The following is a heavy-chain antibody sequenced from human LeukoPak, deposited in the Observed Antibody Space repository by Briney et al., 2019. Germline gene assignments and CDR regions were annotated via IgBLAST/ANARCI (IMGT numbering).Heavy chain of an antibody. J-gene: IGHJ6*03. CDR2: IYYSGST. V-gene: IGHV4-61*05. D-gene: IGHD3-22*01. Sequence: SETLSLTCTVSGGSISSSTYYWGWIRQPPGKGLEWIGYIYYSGSTNYNPSLKSRVTISVDTSKNQFSLKLSSVTAADTAVYYCTRGSIAYYYMDVWGKGTTVTISS. CDR3: TRGSIAYYYMDV. CDR1: GGSISSSTYY.